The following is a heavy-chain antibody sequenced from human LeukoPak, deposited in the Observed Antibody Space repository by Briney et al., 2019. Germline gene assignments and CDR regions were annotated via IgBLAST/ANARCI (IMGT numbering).Heavy chain of an antibody. Sequence: AGSLRLSCAASGFTFSDYNINWVRQAPGKGLEWVSSISGSGSYIYYADSVKGRFTISRDNAKNSLYLQMNSLRAEDTAVYYCARAGCSGGSCYDYWGQGTLVTVSS. CDR1: GFTFSDYN. CDR3: ARAGCSGGSCYDY. D-gene: IGHD2-15*01. J-gene: IGHJ4*02. V-gene: IGHV3-21*01. CDR2: ISGSGSYI.